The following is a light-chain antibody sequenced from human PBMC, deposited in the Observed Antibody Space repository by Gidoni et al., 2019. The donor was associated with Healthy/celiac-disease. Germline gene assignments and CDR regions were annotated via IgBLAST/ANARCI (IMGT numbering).Light chain of an antibody. CDR1: QSISSY. J-gene: IGKJ5*01. CDR3: QQSYSTPST. V-gene: IGKV1-39*01. Sequence: DIQMTQAPSSLSASVGDRVTITCRASQSISSYLNWYQQKPWKAPKLLIFGASSLQSGVPSRFSGSGSGTDFTLTISSLQPEDFATYYCQQSYSTPSTFXQXTRLEIK. CDR2: GAS.